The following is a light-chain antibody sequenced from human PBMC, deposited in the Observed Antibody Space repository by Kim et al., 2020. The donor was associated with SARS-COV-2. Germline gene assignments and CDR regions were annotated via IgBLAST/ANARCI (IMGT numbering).Light chain of an antibody. V-gene: IGKV3-15*01. CDR1: QSVSSN. CDR2: GAS. J-gene: IGKJ2*01. CDR3: QQYNNWPPYT. Sequence: EIVMTQSPVTLSVSPGERATLSCRASQSVSSNLAWYQQKPGQAPRLLIYGASTRATDIPARFSGSGSGTEFTLTISSLQSEDFAVYYCQQYNNWPPYTVGQGTKLEIK.